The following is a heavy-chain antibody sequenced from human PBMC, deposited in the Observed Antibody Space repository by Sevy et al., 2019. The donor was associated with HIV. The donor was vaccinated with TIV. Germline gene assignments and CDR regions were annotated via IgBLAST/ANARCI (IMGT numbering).Heavy chain of an antibody. CDR1: GGSVSSGNSY. CDR3: VRDRIAAAGGYFDY. D-gene: IGHD6-13*01. V-gene: IGHV4-61*01. J-gene: IGHJ4*02. CDR2: ISYIGST. Sequence: LSETLSLTCTVSGGSVSSGNSYWSWIRQPPGKGLEWIGYISYIGSTNYNPSLKSRVTISVDTSKNQLSLRLSSLTAADTAIYHCVRDRIAAAGGYFDYWGQGTLVTVSS.